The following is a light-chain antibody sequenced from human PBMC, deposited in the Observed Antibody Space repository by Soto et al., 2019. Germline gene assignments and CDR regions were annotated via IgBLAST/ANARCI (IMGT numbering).Light chain of an antibody. Sequence: QSALTQPASVSGSPGQSITISCTGTSSDVGGYNFVSWYQQPPGRAPKLLICEVSRRPSGVSTRFSGSKSGDTASLTISGLQAEDEADYYCYSYRGYYTRVFGTGTKVTVL. J-gene: IGLJ1*01. CDR3: YSYRGYYTRV. V-gene: IGLV2-14*01. CDR1: SSDVGGYNF. CDR2: EVS.